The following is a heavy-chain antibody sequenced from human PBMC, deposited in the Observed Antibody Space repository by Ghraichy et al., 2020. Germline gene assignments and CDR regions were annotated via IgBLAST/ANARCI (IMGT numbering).Heavy chain of an antibody. V-gene: IGHV3-30*02. CDR2: VWYDETNE. D-gene: IGHD1-7*01. CDR3: AKDWNWSFDY. J-gene: IGHJ4*02. CDR1: GFTFSKSG. Sequence: GGSLRLSCVASGFTFSKSGMHWVRQAPGTGPEWVAFVWYDETNERYAGSVKGRFTISRDNSKNTLYLQMNNLRPEDTAVYHCAKDWNWSFDYLSQGTLVTVSS.